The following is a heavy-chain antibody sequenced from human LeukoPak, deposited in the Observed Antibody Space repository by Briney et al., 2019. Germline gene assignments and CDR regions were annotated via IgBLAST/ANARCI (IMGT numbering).Heavy chain of an antibody. CDR3: ARLSWQGGRVPSFDL. J-gene: IGHJ2*01. D-gene: IGHD1-26*01. CDR2: TYYRSKWYN. Sequence: SQTLSLTCAISGDSVSSNSAAWNWIRQSPSRGLEWLGRTYYRSKWYNDYAVSVKSRIIINPDTSKNQFSLQLNSVTQENTGVYYGARLSWQGGRVPSFDLWGRGTLVTVSS. CDR1: GDSVSSNSAA. V-gene: IGHV6-1*01.